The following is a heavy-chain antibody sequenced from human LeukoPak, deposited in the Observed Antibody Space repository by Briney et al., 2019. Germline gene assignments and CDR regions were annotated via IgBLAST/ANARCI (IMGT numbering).Heavy chain of an antibody. Sequence: HSGGSLRLSCAASGFTFSSYAMSWVRQAPGKGLEWVSAISGSGGSTYYADSVKGRFTISRDNSKNTLYLQMNSLRAEDTAVYYCAKDLRSGAADKYYYYYMDVWGKGTTVTVSS. D-gene: IGHD3-3*01. CDR1: GFTFSSYA. CDR2: ISGSGGST. J-gene: IGHJ6*03. CDR3: AKDLRSGAADKYYYYYMDV. V-gene: IGHV3-23*01.